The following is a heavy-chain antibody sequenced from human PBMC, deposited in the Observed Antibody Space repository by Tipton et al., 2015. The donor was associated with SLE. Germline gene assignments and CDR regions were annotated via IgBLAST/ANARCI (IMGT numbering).Heavy chain of an antibody. J-gene: IGHJ6*02. Sequence: TLSLTCSVSGGSITSNSHYWVWIRQPPGKGLEWIGSISSAGSTYYNPSLKSRITISVDTSKNQFSLKLSSVTALDTAVYYCAAGDRDDYYGMDVWGQGTTVTVSS. V-gene: IGHV4-39*07. CDR3: AAGDRDDYYGMDV. CDR2: ISSAGST. D-gene: IGHD4-17*01. CDR1: GGSITSNSHY.